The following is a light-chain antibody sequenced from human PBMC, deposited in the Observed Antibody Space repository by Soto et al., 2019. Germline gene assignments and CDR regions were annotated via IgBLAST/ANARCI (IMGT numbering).Light chain of an antibody. Sequence: ENVLTQSPATLSLSPGERATLSCGASQSVSSNYLAWYQQRPGQAPRLLIYGASTRAAGIPDRFSGSGSGTDFTLTISRLEPEDFAVYYCQQYGRSPPVKFGQGTKVDIK. CDR2: GAS. CDR1: QSVSSNY. J-gene: IGKJ1*01. CDR3: QQYGRSPPVK. V-gene: IGKV3-20*01.